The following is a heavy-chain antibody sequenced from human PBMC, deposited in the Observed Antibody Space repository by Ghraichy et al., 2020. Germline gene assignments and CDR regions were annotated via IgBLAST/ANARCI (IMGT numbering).Heavy chain of an antibody. Sequence: GGSLRLSCAASGFTFSSYWMSWVRQAPGKGLEWVANIKQDGSEKYYVDSVKGRFTISRDNAKNSLYLQMNSLRAEDTAVYYCARGGAAEEYYYYYYGMDVWGQGTTVTVSS. CDR3: ARGGAAEEYYYYYYGMDV. CDR1: GFTFSSYW. J-gene: IGHJ6*02. CDR2: IKQDGSEK. V-gene: IGHV3-7*01. D-gene: IGHD1-14*01.